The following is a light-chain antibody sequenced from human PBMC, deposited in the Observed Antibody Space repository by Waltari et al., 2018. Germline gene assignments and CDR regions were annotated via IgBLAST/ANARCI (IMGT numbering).Light chain of an antibody. CDR2: RST. J-gene: IGLJ2*01. Sequence: QSVLTQPPSVSGAPGQRVTISCTGSSSNIGAGYDVHWYQHLPGTVPKLLSYRSTSRPSGVPDRFSASKSGASASLAIAGLRAEDGADYYCQSYDSSLSGSVFGGGTKLTVL. CDR3: QSYDSSLSGSV. V-gene: IGLV1-40*01. CDR1: SSNIGAGYD.